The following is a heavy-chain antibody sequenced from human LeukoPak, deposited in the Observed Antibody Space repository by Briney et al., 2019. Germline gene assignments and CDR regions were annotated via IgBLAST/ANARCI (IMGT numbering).Heavy chain of an antibody. Sequence: SETLSLTCEVYGGSLSGYRWTWIRQPPGKGLEWIGEVDHSGSTTYTSSLEGRVTITADNSKNQFSLSLTSVTAADTAVYYCARVFGYYCYYLDVWGKGTTVTVSS. J-gene: IGHJ6*03. V-gene: IGHV4-34*01. CDR1: GGSLSGYR. D-gene: IGHD3-10*01. CDR3: ARVFGYYCYYLDV. CDR2: VDHSGST.